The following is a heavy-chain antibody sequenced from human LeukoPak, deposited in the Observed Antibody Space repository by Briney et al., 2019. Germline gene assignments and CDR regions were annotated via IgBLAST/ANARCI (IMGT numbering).Heavy chain of an antibody. J-gene: IGHJ3*02. Sequence: GGSLRLSCAASGFTFDDYGMSWVRQAPGKGLGWVSGINWNGGSTGYADSVKGRFTISRDNAKNSLYLQMNSLRAEDTALYYCAREGCSSTSYTRDCAFDIWGQGTMVTVSS. CDR2: INWNGGST. V-gene: IGHV3-20*04. D-gene: IGHD2-2*01. CDR1: GFTFDDYG. CDR3: AREGCSSTSYTRDCAFDI.